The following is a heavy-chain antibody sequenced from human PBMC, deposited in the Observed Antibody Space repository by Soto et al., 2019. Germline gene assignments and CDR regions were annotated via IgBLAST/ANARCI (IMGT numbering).Heavy chain of an antibody. CDR1: GGSISSGGYC. V-gene: IGHV4-31*03. J-gene: IGHJ5*02. CDR2: IYYSGST. D-gene: IGHD2-2*01. Sequence: PSETLSLTCSVSGGSISSGGYCWSWIRQHPGKGLEWIGYIYYSGSTYYNPSLKSRVTISVKTSKNQFSLKLSSVTAADTAVYYCARGRTSYAPSGQGPLVTVSS. CDR3: ARGRTSYAP.